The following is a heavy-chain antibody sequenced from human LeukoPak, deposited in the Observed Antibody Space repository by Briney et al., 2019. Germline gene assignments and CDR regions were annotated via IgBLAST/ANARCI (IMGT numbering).Heavy chain of an antibody. Sequence: ASVKVSCKASGYTFTSYGFNWVRQAPGQGLEWMGWVNPNSGGTNFAQKFQGRVTMTRDTSISTAYMELSRLRSDDTAVYFCARDREYRSSSYPLDYWGQGTLVTVSS. D-gene: IGHD6-6*01. V-gene: IGHV1-2*02. CDR2: VNPNSGGT. CDR3: ARDREYRSSSYPLDY. CDR1: GYTFTSYG. J-gene: IGHJ4*02.